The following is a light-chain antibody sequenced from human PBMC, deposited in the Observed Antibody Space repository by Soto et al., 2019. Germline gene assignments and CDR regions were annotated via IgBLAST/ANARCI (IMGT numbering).Light chain of an antibody. CDR1: QDISNY. V-gene: IGKV1-27*01. CDR2: GPS. Sequence: DIQMTQSPSSLSASVGETVTITCRASQDISNYLAWFQQKPGEAPKLLIYGPSTLESGVPSRFSGGKSGTDFTLTISGLQPEDVAIYYCQKYNSLPFTFGPGTKVEIQ. CDR3: QKYNSLPFT. J-gene: IGKJ3*01.